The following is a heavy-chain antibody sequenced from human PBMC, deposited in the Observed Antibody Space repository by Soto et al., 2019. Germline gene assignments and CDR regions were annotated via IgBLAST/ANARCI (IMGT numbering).Heavy chain of an antibody. CDR1: GDSISTYY. CDR2: IYNSATS. Sequence: PSETLSLTCTVSGDSISTYYWTCIRQPPGKGLEWIGYIYNSATSKYNPSLKSRVTISVETSKNQFSLKLSSVTTADTAVYYCARGRFDFIWGTPAPYLEYWGQGAMVTVSS. D-gene: IGHD3-16*01. CDR3: ARGRFDFIWGTPAPYLEY. V-gene: IGHV4-59*01. J-gene: IGHJ4*02.